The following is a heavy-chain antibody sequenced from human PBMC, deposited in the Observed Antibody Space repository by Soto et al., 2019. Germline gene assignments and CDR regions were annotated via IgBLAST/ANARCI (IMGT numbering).Heavy chain of an antibody. Sequence: ASVKVSFKASGYTFSSYAMHWVRQAPGQRLEWMGWINAGNGNTKYSQKFQGRVTITRDTSASTAYMELSSLRSEDTAVYYCARVMAVAAFDIWGQGTMVTVSS. D-gene: IGHD6-19*01. CDR3: ARVMAVAAFDI. CDR2: INAGNGNT. CDR1: GYTFSSYA. J-gene: IGHJ3*02. V-gene: IGHV1-3*01.